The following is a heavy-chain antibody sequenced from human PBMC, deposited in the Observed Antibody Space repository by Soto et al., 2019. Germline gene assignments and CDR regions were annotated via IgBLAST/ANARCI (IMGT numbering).Heavy chain of an antibody. CDR3: ARVGTDYGSGSPYYSDY. D-gene: IGHD3-10*01. V-gene: IGHV3-21*06. CDR1: GSRFHTYY. CDR2: ISPSSSFL. Sequence: GGSLRLSCAASGSRFHTYYMIWVRQAPGRGLEWVSSISPSSSFLNYADSVKGRSTISRDNGKSSVHLQMNSLRAEDTAVYYCARVGTDYGSGSPYYSDYWGQGSLVTVSS. J-gene: IGHJ4*02.